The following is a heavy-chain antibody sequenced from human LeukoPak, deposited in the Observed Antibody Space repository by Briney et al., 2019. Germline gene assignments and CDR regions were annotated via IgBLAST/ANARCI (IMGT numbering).Heavy chain of an antibody. J-gene: IGHJ3*01. CDR1: GYIFTSYG. CDR3: ARELWCSGGNCYLNAFDV. Sequence: ASVKVSCKISGYIFTSYGIIWVRQAPGQGLEWMAYISPLNGKTRFAQKIQGRVTLTTDTYTTTAYMELKSLTYDDTAVYFCARELWCSGGNCYLNAFDVWGQGTMVTVSS. V-gene: IGHV1-18*01. CDR2: ISPLNGKT. D-gene: IGHD2-15*01.